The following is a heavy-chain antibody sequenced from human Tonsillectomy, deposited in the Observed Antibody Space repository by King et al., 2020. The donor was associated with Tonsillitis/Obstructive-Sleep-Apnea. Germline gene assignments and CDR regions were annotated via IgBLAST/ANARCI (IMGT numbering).Heavy chain of an antibody. D-gene: IGHD3-22*01. CDR3: AWFYYYDSSGYYRNWFDP. V-gene: IGHV2-26*01. CDR1: GFSLSNARMG. CDR2: IFSNDEK. J-gene: IGHJ5*02. Sequence: TLKESGPVLVKPTETLTLTCTVSGFSLSNARMGVSWIRQPPGKALEWLAHIFSNDEKSYSTSLKSRLTISKDTSKSQVVLTMTNMDPVDTATYSCAWFYYYDSSGYYRNWFDPWGQGTLVTVSS.